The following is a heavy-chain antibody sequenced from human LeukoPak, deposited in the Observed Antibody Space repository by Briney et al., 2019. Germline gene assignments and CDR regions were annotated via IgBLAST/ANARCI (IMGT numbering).Heavy chain of an antibody. CDR1: GGSFSGYY. Sequence: SETLSRTCAVYGGSFSGYYWGWIRQPPGKGLEWIGSIYYSGSTYYNPSLKSRVTISVDTSKNQFSLKLSSVAAADTAVYYCARFGDYSSGWAIDYWGQGTLVTVSS. CDR2: IYYSGST. V-gene: IGHV4-39*01. CDR3: ARFGDYSSGWAIDY. D-gene: IGHD6-19*01. J-gene: IGHJ4*02.